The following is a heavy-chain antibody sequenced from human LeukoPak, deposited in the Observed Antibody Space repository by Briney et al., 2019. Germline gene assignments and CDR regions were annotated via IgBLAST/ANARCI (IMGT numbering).Heavy chain of an antibody. CDR3: ARDPSFDY. J-gene: IGHJ4*02. CDR1: GASVSSYY. Sequence: SETLSLTCTVSGASVSSYYWSWIRQPAGKGLEWIGRIYTSGTTSYNSSLKSRVTISVDKSKNQFSLKLSSVTAADTAVYYCARDPSFDYWGQGTLVTVSS. V-gene: IGHV4-4*07. CDR2: IYTSGTT.